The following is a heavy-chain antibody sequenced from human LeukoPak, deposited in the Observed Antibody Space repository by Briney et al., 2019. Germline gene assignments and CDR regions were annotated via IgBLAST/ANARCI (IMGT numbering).Heavy chain of an antibody. V-gene: IGHV3-53*01. CDR1: GFTFSSNS. CDR2: IYSDNT. J-gene: IGHJ4*02. CDR3: ARRAGAYSHPYDY. Sequence: PGGSLRLSCTVSGFTFSSNSMSWVRQAPGKGLEWVSFIYSDNTHYSYSVKGRFTISIDNSKNTLYLQMNSLRAKDTAVYYCARRAGAYSHPYDYWGQGTLVTVSS. D-gene: IGHD4/OR15-4a*01.